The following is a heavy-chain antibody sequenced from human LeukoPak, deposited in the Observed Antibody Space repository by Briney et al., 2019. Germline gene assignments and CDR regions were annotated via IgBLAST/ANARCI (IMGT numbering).Heavy chain of an antibody. J-gene: IGHJ5*02. D-gene: IGHD3-10*01. CDR3: ARGDYYGSPKVVAA. V-gene: IGHV1-2*02. CDR1: GYTFTGYY. Sequence: ASVKVSCKASGYTFTGYYMHWVRQAPGQGLEWVGWINPNSGDTNYAQKFQDRVTMTRDTSISTAYIELNLLRSDDTAVYYCARGDYYGSPKVVAAWGQGTLVTVSS. CDR2: INPNSGDT.